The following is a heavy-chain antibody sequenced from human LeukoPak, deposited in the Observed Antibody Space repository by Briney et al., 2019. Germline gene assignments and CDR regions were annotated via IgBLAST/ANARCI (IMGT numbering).Heavy chain of an antibody. Sequence: SETLSLTCAVYGGSFSGYYWSWIRQPPGKGLGWIGEINHSGSTNYNPSLKSRVTISVDTSKNQSSLKLSSVTAADTAVYYCARDISSSWYHYMDVWGKGTTVTVSS. D-gene: IGHD6-13*01. CDR1: GGSFSGYY. J-gene: IGHJ6*03. CDR2: INHSGST. CDR3: ARDISSSWYHYMDV. V-gene: IGHV4-34*01.